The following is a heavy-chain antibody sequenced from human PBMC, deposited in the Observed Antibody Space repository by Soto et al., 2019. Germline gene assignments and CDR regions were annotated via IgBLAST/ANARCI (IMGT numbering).Heavy chain of an antibody. V-gene: IGHV4-39*01. Sequence: QLQLHESGPVLVKPSETLSLTCTVSGGSISSSSITYYWGWIRQPPGKGPEWIGGIHSSGSAYYNPSLKSRVTVSIDVSKNEFSLKLSSVTAADTAVYYCARRPRAVAGMDNWFAPWGQGILVTVSS. J-gene: IGHJ5*02. D-gene: IGHD6-19*01. CDR3: ARRPRAVAGMDNWFAP. CDR2: IHSSGSA. CDR1: GGSISSSSITYY.